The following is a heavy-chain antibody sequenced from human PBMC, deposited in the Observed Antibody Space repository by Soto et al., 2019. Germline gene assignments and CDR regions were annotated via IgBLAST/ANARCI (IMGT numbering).Heavy chain of an antibody. D-gene: IGHD4-17*01. J-gene: IGHJ4*02. Sequence: PXGTLALTCSVSGGSVSNKTYYWSWIRQPPGKRLEWIGYVYYSGTTNYNPSLKSRVTISVDLSKNQFSLRLSSMTTADTALYYCARTTAVPNTLRSRYFFDYWGQGTLVTVPS. CDR3: ARTTAVPNTLRSRYFFDY. CDR2: VYYSGTT. V-gene: IGHV4-61*01. CDR1: GGSVSNKTYY.